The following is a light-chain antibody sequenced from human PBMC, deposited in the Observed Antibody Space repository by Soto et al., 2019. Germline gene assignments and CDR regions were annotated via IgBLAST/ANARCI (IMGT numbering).Light chain of an antibody. J-gene: IGLJ2*01. Sequence: QSALTQPASVSGSPGQSITISCTGTSSDVGSYNLVSWYQQHPGKAPKLMIYEVSKRPSGVSNRFSGSKSGNTASLTISGLQAEDEADYYCCSYACSSTVVFGGRTKLTVL. CDR1: SSDVGSYNL. CDR2: EVS. V-gene: IGLV2-23*02. CDR3: CSYACSSTVV.